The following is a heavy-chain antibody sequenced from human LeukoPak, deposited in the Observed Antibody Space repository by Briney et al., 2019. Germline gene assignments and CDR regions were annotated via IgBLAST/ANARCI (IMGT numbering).Heavy chain of an antibody. D-gene: IGHD5-12*01. V-gene: IGHV4-34*01. CDR2: INHSGST. Sequence: SETLSLTCAVYGGSFSGYYWSWIRQPPGKGLEWIGEINHSGSTNYNPSLKSRVTISVDTSKNQFSLKLSSVTAADTAVYYCARPRGYSGYEWFNWFDPWGQGTLGTVSS. CDR1: GGSFSGYY. J-gene: IGHJ5*02. CDR3: ARPRGYSGYEWFNWFDP.